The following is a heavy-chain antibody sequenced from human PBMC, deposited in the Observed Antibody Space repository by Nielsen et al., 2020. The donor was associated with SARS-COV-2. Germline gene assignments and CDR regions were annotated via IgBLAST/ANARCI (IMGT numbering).Heavy chain of an antibody. CDR1: GFTFSSYG. CDR3: ARDPWSSSSNYYYYMGV. V-gene: IGHV3-33*01. CDR2: IYYEGSYK. Sequence: GESLKISCAASGFTFSSYGMHWVRQAPGKGLEWVAVIYYEGSYKYYGDSVKGRFTISRDNSKNTVYLQMNSLRAEDTAVYYCARDPWSSSSNYYYYMGVWGKGTTVTVSS. J-gene: IGHJ6*03. D-gene: IGHD6-6*01.